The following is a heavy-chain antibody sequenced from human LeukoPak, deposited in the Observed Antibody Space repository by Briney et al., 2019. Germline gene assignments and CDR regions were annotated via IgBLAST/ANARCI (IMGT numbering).Heavy chain of an antibody. V-gene: IGHV4-34*01. CDR2: INHSGST. D-gene: IGHD2-2*01. CDR1: GGSFSGYY. Sequence: PSETLSLTCAVYGGSFSGYYWSWIRQPPGKGLEWIGEINHSGSTNYNPSLKSRVTISVDTSKNQFSLKLSSVTAADTAAYYCARGVWYCSSTSCYSNWFDPWGQGTLVTVSS. J-gene: IGHJ5*02. CDR3: ARGVWYCSSTSCYSNWFDP.